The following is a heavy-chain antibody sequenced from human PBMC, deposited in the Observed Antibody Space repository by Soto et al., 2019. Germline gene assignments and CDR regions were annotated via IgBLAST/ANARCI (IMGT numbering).Heavy chain of an antibody. J-gene: IGHJ4*02. D-gene: IGHD3-9*01. CDR2: ISAYNGNT. CDR3: ERLVLRYFDWLPFDD. Sequence: SVKVACKASGCTFTSYGISAVRQAPGQGLEWMGWISAYNGNTNYSHKLQGRVTMTTDTSTSTAYIELRRLRSDDTAVYYCERLVLRYFDWLPFDDWGQGTLVTVSS. V-gene: IGHV1-18*01. CDR1: GCTFTSYG.